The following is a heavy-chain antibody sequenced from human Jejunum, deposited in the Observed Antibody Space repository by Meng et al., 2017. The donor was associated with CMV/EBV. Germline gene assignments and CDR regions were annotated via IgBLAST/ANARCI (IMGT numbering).Heavy chain of an antibody. J-gene: IGHJ4*02. D-gene: IGHD1-26*01. CDR3: ARVEVGITSGDY. CDR1: GYTFTNYG. V-gene: IGHV1-18*01. CDR2: ISAYNGNT. Sequence: GKLVKSGVGVKKPGASVKASCKASGYTFTNYGITWVRQAPGQGLEWMGWISAYNGNTNYAQTLQGRLTMTTDTSTSTAYMELRSLRSDDTAVYYCARVEVGITSGDYWGQGTLVTVSS.